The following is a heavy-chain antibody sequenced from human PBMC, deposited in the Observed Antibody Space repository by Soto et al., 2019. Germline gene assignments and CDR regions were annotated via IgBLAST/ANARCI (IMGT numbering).Heavy chain of an antibody. CDR3: AKDRALTISGGYISSTFDF. D-gene: IGHD6-19*01. CDR2: INAGNGDT. CDR1: GFTFTKHA. J-gene: IGHJ4*02. V-gene: IGHV1-3*01. Sequence: GASVKVSCKASGFTFTKHAINWVRQAPGQGLEWMGWINAGNGDTRFAENFQGRVTITADTSASTAFMELSSLISEDTAVYYCAKDRALTISGGYISSTFDFWGQGTLVTVSS.